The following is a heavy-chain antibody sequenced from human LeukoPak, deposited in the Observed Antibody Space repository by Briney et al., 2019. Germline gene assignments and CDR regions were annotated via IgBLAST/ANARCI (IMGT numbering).Heavy chain of an antibody. CDR2: INHSGST. Sequence: SETLSVTCAVYGGSFSGYYWSWIRQPPGKGLEWIGEINHSGSTNYNPSLKSRVTISVDTSKNQFSLKLSSVTAADTAVYYCAASPDYYDSSGCWGQGTLVTVSS. CDR3: AASPDYYDSSGC. J-gene: IGHJ4*02. V-gene: IGHV4-34*01. CDR1: GGSFSGYY. D-gene: IGHD3-22*01.